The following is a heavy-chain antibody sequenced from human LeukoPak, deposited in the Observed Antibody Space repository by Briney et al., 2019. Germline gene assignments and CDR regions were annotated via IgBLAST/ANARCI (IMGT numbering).Heavy chain of an antibody. CDR3: ARDLTSGSYGI. CDR2: ISSSSSTI. D-gene: IGHD1-26*01. CDR1: GFTFSSYS. V-gene: IGHV3-48*04. Sequence: GGSLRLSCAASGFTFSSYSMNWVRQAPGKGLEWVSYISSSSSTIYYADSVKGRFTISRDNAKNSLYLQMNSLRAEDTAVYYCARDLTSGSYGIWGQGTLVTVSS. J-gene: IGHJ4*02.